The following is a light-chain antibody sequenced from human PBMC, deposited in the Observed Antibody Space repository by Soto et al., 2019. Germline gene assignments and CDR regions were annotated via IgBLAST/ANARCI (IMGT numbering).Light chain of an antibody. Sequence: EIVMTQSPATLSVSPGERATLSCRASQSVSSKLVWYQQKPGQAPRLLIYGASTRATGIPARFSGSGSGTEFTLIISSLQSEDFAVYYCQQYNNWPPYTFGQGTKLEIK. V-gene: IGKV3-15*01. CDR1: QSVSSK. CDR2: GAS. J-gene: IGKJ2*01. CDR3: QQYNNWPPYT.